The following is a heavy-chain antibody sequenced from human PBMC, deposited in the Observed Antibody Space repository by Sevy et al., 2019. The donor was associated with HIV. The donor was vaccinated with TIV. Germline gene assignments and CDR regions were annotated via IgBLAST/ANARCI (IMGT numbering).Heavy chain of an antibody. CDR2: IKQDGSEK. D-gene: IGHD2-2*01. V-gene: IGHV3-7*01. Sequence: GGSLRLSCAASGFTFSSYWMSWVRQAPGKGLEWVANIKQDGSEKYYVDSVNGRFTISRDNAKNSLYLQMNSLRAEDTAVYYCARVPPGPYCSSTSCPPLYYFDYWGQGTLVTVSS. CDR3: ARVPPGPYCSSTSCPPLYYFDY. J-gene: IGHJ4*02. CDR1: GFTFSSYW.